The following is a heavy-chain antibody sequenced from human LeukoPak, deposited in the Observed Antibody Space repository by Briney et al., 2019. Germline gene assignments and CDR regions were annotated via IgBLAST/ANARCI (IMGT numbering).Heavy chain of an antibody. Sequence: GGSLRLSCAASGFTFNSYGMTWVRQAPGKGLEWVSSISGSGGSTYYADSVKGRFTISRDNSENTVYLQMNSLRAEDTAVYYCAKGMSWFDPWGQGTQVTVSS. CDR3: AKGMSWFDP. CDR2: ISGSGGST. V-gene: IGHV3-23*01. CDR1: GFTFNSYG. J-gene: IGHJ5*02.